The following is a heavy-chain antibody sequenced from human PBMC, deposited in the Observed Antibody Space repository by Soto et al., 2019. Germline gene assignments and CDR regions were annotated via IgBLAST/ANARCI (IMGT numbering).Heavy chain of an antibody. D-gene: IGHD3-9*01. CDR2: ISTYNGNT. CDR3: ARVDYDILTEYWYFEL. CDR1: GYTFTSYG. Sequence: QVQLVQSGAEVKKPGASVKVSCKASGYTFTSYGISWVRQAPGQGLEWLGWISTYNGNTNYAQKLQGRVTMTTDTSTGTAYMKLRSLRSDDTAVYYCARVDYDILTEYWYFELWGRGTLVTVSS. V-gene: IGHV1-18*01. J-gene: IGHJ2*01.